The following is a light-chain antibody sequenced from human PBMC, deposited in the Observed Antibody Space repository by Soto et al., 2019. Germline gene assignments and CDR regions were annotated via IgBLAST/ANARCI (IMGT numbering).Light chain of an antibody. V-gene: IGKV3-20*01. CDR2: GAS. Sequence: EIVLTQSPGTLSLSPGERATLSCRASQSVGSSYLAWYQQKPGQAPRLLIYGASSRATGIPDKFSGSGSGTDFTLTISRLEPEDFAVYYCQQYATSLRTFGQGTKVEIK. J-gene: IGKJ1*01. CDR1: QSVGSSY. CDR3: QQYATSLRT.